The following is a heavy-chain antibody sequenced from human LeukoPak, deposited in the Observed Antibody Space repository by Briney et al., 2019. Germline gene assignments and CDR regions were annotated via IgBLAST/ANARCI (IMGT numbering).Heavy chain of an antibody. J-gene: IGHJ4*02. Sequence: PGGSLRLSCAPSGFTFSNYWMTWVRQAPGKGLEWVANIKQDGSEKNYVDSVKGRFTISRDNAENSLFLQMNSLRVEDTAVYYCAREWQGGIAAAGTRIEGDYWGQGTLVAVSS. CDR1: GFTFSNYW. V-gene: IGHV3-7*01. CDR3: AREWQGGIAAAGTRIEGDY. D-gene: IGHD6-13*01. CDR2: IKQDGSEK.